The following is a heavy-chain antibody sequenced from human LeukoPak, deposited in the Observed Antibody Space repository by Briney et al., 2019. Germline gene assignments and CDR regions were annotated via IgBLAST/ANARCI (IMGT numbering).Heavy chain of an antibody. J-gene: IGHJ4*02. CDR3: ARAKPKNMVRGLIMRRESRYYFDY. CDR1: GFTFSTYG. Sequence: GGSLRLSCAASGFTFSTYGMSWVRQAPGRGLEWVSTISGSGGSTYYADSVKGRFTISRDNSKNTLYLQMNSLRAEDTAVYYCARAKPKNMVRGLIMRRESRYYFDYWGQGTLVTVSS. D-gene: IGHD3-10*01. V-gene: IGHV3-23*01. CDR2: ISGSGGST.